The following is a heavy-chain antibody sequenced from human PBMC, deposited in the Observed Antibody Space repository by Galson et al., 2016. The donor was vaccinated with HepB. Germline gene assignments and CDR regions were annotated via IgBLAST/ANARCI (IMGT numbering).Heavy chain of an antibody. D-gene: IGHD6-19*01. J-gene: IGHJ4*02. CDR3: AQRTAVAGFNY. CDR2: IYWDDDK. CDR1: GFSLSSIGVG. V-gene: IGHV2-5*02. Sequence: PALVKPTQTLTLTCTFSGFSLSSIGVGVGWLRQPPGKALEWLAVIYWDDDKRYSPSLKSRPTITKDTSKNQVVLTMTNMDPVDTATYYCAQRTAVAGFNYWGQGTLVTVSS.